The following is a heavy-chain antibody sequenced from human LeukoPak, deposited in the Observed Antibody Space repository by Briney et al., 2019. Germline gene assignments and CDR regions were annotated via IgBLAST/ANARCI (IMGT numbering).Heavy chain of an antibody. Sequence: GGSLRLSCAASGFTFSSYAMSWVRQAPGKGLEWVSAISGSGGSTYYADSVKGRFTISRDNSKNTLYLQMNSLRAEDTAVYYCAKIPNSYYGSGSSYYFDYWGQGTLVTVSS. V-gene: IGHV3-23*01. CDR1: GFTFSSYA. CDR2: ISGSGGST. J-gene: IGHJ4*02. D-gene: IGHD3-10*01. CDR3: AKIPNSYYGSGSSYYFDY.